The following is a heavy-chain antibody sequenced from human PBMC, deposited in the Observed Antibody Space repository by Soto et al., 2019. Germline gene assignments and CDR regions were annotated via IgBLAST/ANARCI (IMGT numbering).Heavy chain of an antibody. CDR2: ISGSGGST. J-gene: IGHJ6*02. V-gene: IGHV3-23*01. CDR3: AKDKGSGSYAYYNYGMDV. CDR1: GFTFSHYA. Sequence: GGSLRLSCAASGFTFSHYAMSWVRQAPGKGLEWVSAISGSGGSTYYATSVKGRFTISRDNSKSTLYLQMNALRAEGTAVYYCAKDKGSGSYAYYNYGMDVWGPGTTVTVSS. D-gene: IGHD3-22*01.